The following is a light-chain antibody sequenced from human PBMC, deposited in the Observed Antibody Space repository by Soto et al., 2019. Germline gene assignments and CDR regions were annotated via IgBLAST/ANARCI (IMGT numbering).Light chain of an antibody. Sequence: QSALTQPASVSGSPGQSITISCTGTSSDVGSYNLVSWYQQHPGKAPKLMIYEGSKRPSGVSNRFSGSKSGNTASLTISGRQAEDEADYYCCSYAGSSTLVFGGWTQLTVL. CDR3: CSYAGSSTLV. CDR2: EGS. J-gene: IGLJ2*01. CDR1: SSDVGSYNL. V-gene: IGLV2-23*01.